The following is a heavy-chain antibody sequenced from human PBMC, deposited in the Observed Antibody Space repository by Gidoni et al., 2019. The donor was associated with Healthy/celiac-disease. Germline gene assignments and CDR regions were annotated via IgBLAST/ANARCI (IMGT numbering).Heavy chain of an antibody. CDR2: IYHSGST. D-gene: IGHD5-18*01. CDR3: ARRRIQLWLRPWYFDL. V-gene: IGHV4-4*02. Sequence: QVQLQESGPGLVKPSGILSLTCAVSGGSISSRNWWSWVRQPPGKGLEWIGEIYHSGSTNYNPSLKSRVTISVDKSKNQFSLKLSSVTAADTAVYYCARRRIQLWLRPWYFDLWGRGTLVTVSS. CDR1: GGSISSRNW. J-gene: IGHJ2*01.